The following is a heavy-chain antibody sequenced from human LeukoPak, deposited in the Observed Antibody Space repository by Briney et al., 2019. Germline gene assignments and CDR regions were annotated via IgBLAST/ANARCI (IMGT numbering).Heavy chain of an antibody. J-gene: IGHJ4*02. Sequence: PSKTLSLTFTVSGGSISPYFWSWIRQPPGKGLEWIGYIYTDGSTKYNPPLKSRVTISLDTSKNQFSLKLCSVTAADTAVYYSARRQTYFDYRGQGTLVTVSS. CDR3: ARRQTYFDY. V-gene: IGHV4-4*09. CDR1: GGSISPYF. CDR2: IYTDGST.